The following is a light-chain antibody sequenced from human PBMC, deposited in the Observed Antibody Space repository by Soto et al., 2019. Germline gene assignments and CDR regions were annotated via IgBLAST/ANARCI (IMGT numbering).Light chain of an antibody. V-gene: IGKV3-20*01. CDR3: QQYGSSPYT. J-gene: IGKJ2*01. CDR2: GAS. CDR1: QSVSRSY. Sequence: EIVLTQSPGTLSLSPGERATLSCRASQSVSRSYLGWYQQKPGQAPRLLIYGASSSATGIPDRFSGSGSGTDFTLTISRLEPEDFAVYYCQQYGSSPYTFGQGTKQQIK.